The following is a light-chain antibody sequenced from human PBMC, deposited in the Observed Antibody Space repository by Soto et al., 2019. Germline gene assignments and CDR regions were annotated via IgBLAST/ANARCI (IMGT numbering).Light chain of an antibody. V-gene: IGKV3-20*01. Sequence: EIVLTQSPGTLSLFAGERATLSCRASQSLAMNSLTWYQQKPGQPPKVLFYYESNRATGIPEGFRGSGSGTDFPLPIRRLEPADSAVYYCQQFGNPPRTFGQGTRVEIK. CDR1: QSLAMNS. CDR2: YES. J-gene: IGKJ1*01. CDR3: QQFGNPPRT.